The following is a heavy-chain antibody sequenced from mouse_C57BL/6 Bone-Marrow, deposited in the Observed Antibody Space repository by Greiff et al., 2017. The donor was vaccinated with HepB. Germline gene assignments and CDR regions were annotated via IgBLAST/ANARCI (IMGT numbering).Heavy chain of an antibody. D-gene: IGHD1-1*01. V-gene: IGHV7-3*01. Sequence: VQLKQSGGGLVKPGGSLKLSCAASGFTFTDYYMSWVRQPPGKALEWLGFIRNKANGYTTEYSASVKGRFTISRDNSQSILYLQMNSLRAEDSATYSCARAYYYEDFDYWGRGTTLTVSS. CDR2: IRNKANGYTT. J-gene: IGHJ2*01. CDR3: ARAYYYEDFDY. CDR1: GFTFTDYY.